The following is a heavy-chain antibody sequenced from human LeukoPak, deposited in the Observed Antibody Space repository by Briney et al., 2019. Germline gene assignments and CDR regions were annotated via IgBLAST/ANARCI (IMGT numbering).Heavy chain of an antibody. D-gene: IGHD6-19*01. J-gene: IGHJ4*02. CDR1: GFTFSSYW. Sequence: GSLRLSCAASGFTFSSYWMSWVRQAPGKGLEWVANIKQDGSEKYYVDSVKGRFTISRDNAKNSLYLQMNSLRAEDTAVYYCAKGIKEWLVREYFDYWGQGTLVTVSS. V-gene: IGHV3-7*03. CDR2: IKQDGSEK. CDR3: AKGIKEWLVREYFDY.